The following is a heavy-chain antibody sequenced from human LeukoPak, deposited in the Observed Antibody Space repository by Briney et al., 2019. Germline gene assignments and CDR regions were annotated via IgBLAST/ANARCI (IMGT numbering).Heavy chain of an antibody. CDR1: GGSFSGYY. CDR2: INHSGST. J-gene: IGHJ6*02. D-gene: IGHD3-3*01. V-gene: IGHV4-34*01. CDR3: ARDKRYYDFWSGYRYGMDV. Sequence: SETLSLTCAVYGGSFSGYYWSWIRQPPGKGLEWIGEINHSGSTNYNPSLKSRVTISVDTSKNQFSLKLSSVTAADTAVYYCARDKRYYDFWSGYRYGMDVWGQGTTVTVSS.